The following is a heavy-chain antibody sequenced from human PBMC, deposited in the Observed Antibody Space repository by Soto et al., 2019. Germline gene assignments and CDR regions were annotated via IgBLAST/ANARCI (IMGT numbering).Heavy chain of an antibody. CDR1: GGTFSSYA. J-gene: IGHJ4*02. CDR3: APEVSDYYDSSGYYPFDY. D-gene: IGHD3-22*01. Sequence: SVKVSCKASGGTFSSYAISWVRQAPGQGLEWMGGIIPIFGTANYAQKFQGRVTITADESTSTAYMELSSLRSEDTAVYYCAPEVSDYYDSSGYYPFDYWGQGTLVTVSS. V-gene: IGHV1-69*13. CDR2: IIPIFGTA.